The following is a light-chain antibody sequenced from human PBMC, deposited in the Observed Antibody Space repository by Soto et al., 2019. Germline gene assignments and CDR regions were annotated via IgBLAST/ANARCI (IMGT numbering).Light chain of an antibody. CDR1: SSNIGAPYD. CDR2: GND. CDR3: QSYDSSLKGRV. Sequence: QSVLTQPPSVSGARGQRVTISCTGSSSNIGAPYDVHWYQQLPGTAPKLLIYGNDNRPSGVPDRFSGSKSGTSASLAITGLQAEDEADYYCQSYDSSLKGRVFGGGTKVTVL. J-gene: IGLJ3*02. V-gene: IGLV1-40*01.